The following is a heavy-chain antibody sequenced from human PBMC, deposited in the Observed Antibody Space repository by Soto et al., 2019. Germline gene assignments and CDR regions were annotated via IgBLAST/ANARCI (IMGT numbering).Heavy chain of an antibody. V-gene: IGHV1-8*01. CDR3: V. CDR1: GYTFTSYD. D-gene: IGHD6-13*01. Sequence: ASVKVSCKASGYTFTSYDINWVRQATGQGLEWMGWMNPNSGNTGYAQKFQGRVTMTRNTSISTAYMELSSCERVYYYYGMDVWGQGTAVTVSS. CDR2: MNPNSGNT. J-gene: IGHJ6*02.